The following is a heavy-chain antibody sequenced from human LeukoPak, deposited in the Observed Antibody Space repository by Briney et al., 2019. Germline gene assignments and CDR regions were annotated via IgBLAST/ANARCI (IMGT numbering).Heavy chain of an antibody. CDR2: IRDSGGTT. CDR3: ARSDSYAAFDI. J-gene: IGHJ3*02. V-gene: IGHV3-23*01. Sequence: GGSLRLSCAASGFTFNSYAMSWVRQAPGKGLEWVSLIRDSGGTTYYADSVEGRFTISRDNSKNTLYLQMNSLRAEDTAVYYCARSDSYAAFDIWGQGTMVTVSS. CDR1: GFTFNSYA. D-gene: IGHD3-16*01.